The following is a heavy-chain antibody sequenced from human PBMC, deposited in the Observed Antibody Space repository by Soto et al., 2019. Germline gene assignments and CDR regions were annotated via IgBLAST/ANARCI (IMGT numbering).Heavy chain of an antibody. V-gene: IGHV3-48*03. D-gene: IGHD6-19*01. Sequence: EVQLVESGGGLVQPGESLRLSCAASGFTFSSYEMNWVRQAPGKGMEWAAYISSRGTSIFYADSVKGRFSISRDNDNDSVSLLMNNLKADDTAVYYCARDRGYNTGWYGGALDLWGQGTLVTVSS. J-gene: IGHJ4*02. CDR3: ARDRGYNTGWYGGALDL. CDR1: GFTFSSYE. CDR2: ISSRGTSI.